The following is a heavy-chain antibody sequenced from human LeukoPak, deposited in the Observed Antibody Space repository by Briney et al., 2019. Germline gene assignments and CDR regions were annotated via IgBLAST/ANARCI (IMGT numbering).Heavy chain of an antibody. J-gene: IGHJ6*02. CDR2: INHSGST. CDR3: ARLRGYDFWSDYYRTDYYYGMDV. CDR1: GGSFSGYY. D-gene: IGHD3-3*01. Sequence: SETLSLTCAVYGGSFSGYYWSWIRQPPGKGLEWIGEINHSGSTNYNPSLKSRVTISVDTSKNQFSLKLSSVTAADTAVYYCARLRGYDFWSDYYRTDYYYGMDVWGQGTTVTVSS. V-gene: IGHV4-34*01.